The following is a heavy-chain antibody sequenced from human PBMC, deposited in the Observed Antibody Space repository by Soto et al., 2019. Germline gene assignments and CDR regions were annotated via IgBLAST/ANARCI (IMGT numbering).Heavy chain of an antibody. J-gene: IGHJ4*02. CDR3: ATRSPAFDS. Sequence: ASVKVSCKTSGYTFTSYGISWVRQAPGQGLEWMGWISTYKGNTNYAQKFQGRVTMTTDTSTSTAYMELRSLRSDDTAVYYRATRSPAFDSWGQGTLVTVSS. V-gene: IGHV1-18*01. CDR2: ISTYKGNT. CDR1: GYTFTSYG.